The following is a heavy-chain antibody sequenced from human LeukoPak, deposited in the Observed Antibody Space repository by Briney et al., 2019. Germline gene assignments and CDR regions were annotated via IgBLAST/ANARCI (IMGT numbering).Heavy chain of an antibody. CDR1: GGSISSYY. D-gene: IGHD1-7*01. V-gene: IGHV4-4*07. J-gene: IGHJ4*02. Sequence: SETLSLTCSVSGGSISSYYWTWIRQPAGKGLEWIGRIYMSGGTEYNPSLKSRVSMSLDTSKNQFSLKLSSVTAADTAVYYCARGTHNFDYWGQGTLVTVSS. CDR2: IYMSGGT. CDR3: ARGTHNFDY.